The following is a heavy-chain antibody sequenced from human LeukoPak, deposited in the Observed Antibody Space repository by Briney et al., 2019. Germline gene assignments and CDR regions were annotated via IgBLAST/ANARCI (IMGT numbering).Heavy chain of an antibody. Sequence: SGPTLVNPTQTLTLTCTFSGFSLSTSGVGVGWIRQPPGKALEWLALIYWDDEKRLSPSLKSRLTITKDTSKNQVVLTMTNMDPVDTATYYCARDDILTGYYDYWGQGTLVTVSS. CDR3: ARDDILTGYYDY. CDR1: GFSLSTSGVG. D-gene: IGHD3-9*01. J-gene: IGHJ4*02. V-gene: IGHV2-5*02. CDR2: IYWDDEK.